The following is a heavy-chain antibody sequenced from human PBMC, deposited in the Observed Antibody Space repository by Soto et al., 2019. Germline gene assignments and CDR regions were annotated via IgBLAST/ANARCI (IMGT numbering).Heavy chain of an antibody. CDR1: GGSISSGGYY. Sequence: PSETLSLTCTVSGGSISSGGYYWSWIRQHPGKGLEWIGYIYYSGSTYYSPSLKSRVTISVDTSKNQFSLKLSSVTAADTAVYYCASRRQLAVSWFDPWGQGTLVTVSS. CDR2: IYYSGST. V-gene: IGHV4-31*03. CDR3: ASRRQLAVSWFDP. D-gene: IGHD6-6*01. J-gene: IGHJ5*02.